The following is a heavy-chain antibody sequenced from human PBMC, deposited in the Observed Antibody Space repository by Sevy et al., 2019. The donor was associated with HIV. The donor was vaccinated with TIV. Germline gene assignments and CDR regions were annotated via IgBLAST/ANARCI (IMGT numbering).Heavy chain of an antibody. CDR3: AREGKQWPFDY. CDR2: ISYDGSNK. Sequence: GGSLRLSCAASGFTFSSYAMHWVRQAPGKGLEWVAVISYDGSNKYYADSVKGRFTISRDNSKNTLYLQMNSLRAEDTAVYYCAREGKQWPFDYWGQGTLLTVSS. D-gene: IGHD6-19*01. J-gene: IGHJ4*02. V-gene: IGHV3-30-3*01. CDR1: GFTFSSYA.